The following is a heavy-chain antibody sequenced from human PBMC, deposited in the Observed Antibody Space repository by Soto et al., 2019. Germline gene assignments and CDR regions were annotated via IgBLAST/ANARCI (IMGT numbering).Heavy chain of an antibody. CDR2: INHSGST. CDR3: ARGRRGELWFHYYYGMDV. V-gene: IGHV4-34*01. J-gene: IGHJ6*02. Sequence: PSETLSLTCAVYGGSFSGYYWSWIRQPPGKGLEWIGEINHSGSTNYNPSLKSRVTISVDTSKNQFSLKLSSVTAADTAVYYCARGRRGELWFHYYYGMDVWGQGTTVTVSS. CDR1: GGSFSGYY. D-gene: IGHD5-18*01.